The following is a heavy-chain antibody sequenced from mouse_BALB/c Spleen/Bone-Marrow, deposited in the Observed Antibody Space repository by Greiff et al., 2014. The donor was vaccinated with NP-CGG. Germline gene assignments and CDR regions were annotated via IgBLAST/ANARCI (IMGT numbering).Heavy chain of an antibody. CDR2: IYPGDGDT. CDR1: GYAFSSYW. V-gene: IGHV1-80*01. CDR3: ARGVPMDY. Sequence: VKLVESGAELVRPGSSVKISCKASGYAFSSYWMNWVKQRPGQGLEWIGQIYPGDGDTNYNGKFKGKATLTADKSSSTAYMQPSSLTSEDSAVYFCARGVPMDYWGQGTSVTVSS. J-gene: IGHJ4*01.